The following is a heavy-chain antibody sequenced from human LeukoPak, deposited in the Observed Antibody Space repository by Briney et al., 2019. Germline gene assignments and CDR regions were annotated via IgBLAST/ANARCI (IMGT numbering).Heavy chain of an antibody. D-gene: IGHD4-23*01. J-gene: IGHJ4*02. CDR1: GYTFTTSG. CDR2: INTNTGNP. CDR3: ARGVYGGNSGYYFDY. V-gene: IGHV7-4-1*02. Sequence: ASVKVSCKASGYTFTTSGINWVRQAPGQGLEWMGWINTNTGNPTYAQGFTGRFVFSLDTSVSTAYLQISSLKAEDTAVYYCARGVYGGNSGYYFDYWGQGTLVTVSS.